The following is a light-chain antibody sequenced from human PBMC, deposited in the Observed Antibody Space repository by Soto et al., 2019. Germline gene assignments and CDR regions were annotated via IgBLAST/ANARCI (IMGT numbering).Light chain of an antibody. V-gene: IGKV2-30*02. CDR1: QSLVHSDGNTY. Sequence: DVVMTQSPLSLPVTLGQPASISCRSSQSLVHSDGNTYLNWYQQRPGQSPRRLIYKVSNRDSGVPDRFSGSASGSDFTLKISRVEAEDVGVYYCMQGTHWPYTFGQGTKVDIK. CDR3: MQGTHWPYT. J-gene: IGKJ2*01. CDR2: KVS.